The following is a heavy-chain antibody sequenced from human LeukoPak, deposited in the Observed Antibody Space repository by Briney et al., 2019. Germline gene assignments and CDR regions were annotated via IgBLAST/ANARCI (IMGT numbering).Heavy chain of an antibody. J-gene: IGHJ4*02. Sequence: SETLSLTCAVSGGSISSSNWWSWVRQPPGKGLEWIGEIYHSGSTNYNPSLKSRVTISVDKSKNQFSLKLSSVTAADTAVYYCARLAVAGRGFVDYWGQGTLVAVSS. CDR1: GGSISSSNW. CDR2: IYHSGST. V-gene: IGHV4-4*02. CDR3: ARLAVAGRGFVDY. D-gene: IGHD6-19*01.